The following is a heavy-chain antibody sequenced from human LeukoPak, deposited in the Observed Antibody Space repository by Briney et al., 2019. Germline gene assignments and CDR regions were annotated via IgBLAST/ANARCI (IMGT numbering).Heavy chain of an antibody. Sequence: SETLSLTCAVYGGSFKGYCWSWIRQPPGKGLEWIGEINHSGSTNYNPSLKSRVTISVDTSQNQFSLKLISVTATDTAVYYCAMGPDYDYIWGSYRRSNWFDPWGQGTLVTVSS. CDR2: INHSGST. CDR3: AMGPDYDYIWGSYRRSNWFDP. J-gene: IGHJ5*02. D-gene: IGHD3-16*02. V-gene: IGHV4-34*01. CDR1: GGSFKGYC.